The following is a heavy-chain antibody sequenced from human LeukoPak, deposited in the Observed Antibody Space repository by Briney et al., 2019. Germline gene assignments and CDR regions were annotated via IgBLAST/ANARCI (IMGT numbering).Heavy chain of an antibody. CDR1: GFTVSSNY. J-gene: IGHJ4*02. Sequence: GGSLRLSCAASGFTVSSNYMSWVRQAPGKGLEWVSVIYSGGSTYYADSVKGRFTISRDNSKNTLYLQMNSLRAEDTAVYYCARATRPSIAVARYYFDYWGQGTLVTVSS. CDR3: ARATRPSIAVARYYFDY. D-gene: IGHD6-19*01. CDR2: IYSGGST. V-gene: IGHV3-53*01.